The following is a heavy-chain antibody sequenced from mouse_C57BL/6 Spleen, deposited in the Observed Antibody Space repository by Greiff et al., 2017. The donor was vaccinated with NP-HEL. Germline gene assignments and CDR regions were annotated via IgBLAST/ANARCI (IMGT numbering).Heavy chain of an antibody. V-gene: IGHV5-17*01. CDR2: ISSGSSTI. J-gene: IGHJ2*01. CDR1: GFTFSDYG. CDR3: ARPLYYGSSYDFDY. Sequence: EVKLVESRGGLVKPGGSLKLSCAASGFTFSDYGMHWVRQAPEKGLEWVAYISSGSSTIYYADTVKGRFTISRDNAKNTLFLQMTSLRSEDTAMYYCARPLYYGSSYDFDYWGQGTTLTVSS. D-gene: IGHD1-1*01.